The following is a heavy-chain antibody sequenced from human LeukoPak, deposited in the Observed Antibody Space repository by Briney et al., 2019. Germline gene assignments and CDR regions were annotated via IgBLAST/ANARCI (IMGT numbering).Heavy chain of an antibody. J-gene: IGHJ4*02. Sequence: ASVKVSCEASGGTFSSYAISWVRQAPGQGLEWMGGIIPIFGTANYAQKFQGRVTITRNTSISTAYMELSSLRSEDTAVYYCARVLSGSYAAVDYWGQGTLVTVSS. CDR2: IIPIFGTA. CDR3: ARVLSGSYAAVDY. CDR1: GGTFSSYA. D-gene: IGHD1-26*01. V-gene: IGHV1-69*05.